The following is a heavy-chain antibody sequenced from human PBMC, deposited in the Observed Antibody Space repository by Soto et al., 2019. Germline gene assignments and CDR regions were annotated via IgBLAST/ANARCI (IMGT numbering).Heavy chain of an antibody. CDR1: GGTFSSYA. Sequence: QVQLVQSGAEVKKPGSSVKVSCKASGGTFSSYAISWVRQAPGQGLEWMGGIIPIFGTANYAQKFQGRVTITAEESTSTAYMGLSSLRSEDTAVYYCARDRVGDFDWFGAFDYWGQGTLVTVSS. CDR3: ARDRVGDFDWFGAFDY. CDR2: IIPIFGTA. V-gene: IGHV1-69*01. D-gene: IGHD3-9*01. J-gene: IGHJ4*02.